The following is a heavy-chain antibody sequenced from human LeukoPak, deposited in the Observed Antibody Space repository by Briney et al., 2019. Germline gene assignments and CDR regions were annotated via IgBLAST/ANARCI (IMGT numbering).Heavy chain of an antibody. J-gene: IGHJ6*02. V-gene: IGHV4-59*01. CDR2: IYYSGST. D-gene: IGHD2/OR15-2a*01. CDR1: GGSISSYY. CDR3: ARDHLSYGMDV. Sequence: KPSETLSLTCTVSGGSISSYYWSWIRQPPGKGLEWIGYIYYSGSTNYNPSLKSRVTISVDTSKNQFSLRLSSVTAADTAVYYCARDHLSYGMDVWGQGTTVTVSS.